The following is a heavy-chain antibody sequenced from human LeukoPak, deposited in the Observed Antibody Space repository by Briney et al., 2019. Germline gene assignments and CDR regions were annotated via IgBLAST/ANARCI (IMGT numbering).Heavy chain of an antibody. Sequence: PSETLSLTCTVSSVSISSYYWSWIRQPAGKELEWIGRIYTSGSTNYNPSLKSRITMSVDTSKNQFSQKLGSVTADDTAVYYCARSTVVTPSDAFDIWGEGTIVTVSS. D-gene: IGHD4-23*01. CDR3: ARSTVVTPSDAFDI. J-gene: IGHJ3*02. CDR2: IYTSGST. CDR1: SVSISSYY. V-gene: IGHV4-4*07.